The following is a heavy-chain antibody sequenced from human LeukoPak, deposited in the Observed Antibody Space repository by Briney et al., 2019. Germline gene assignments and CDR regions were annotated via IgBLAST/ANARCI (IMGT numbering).Heavy chain of an antibody. CDR3: HDYYDSSGYYEARFR. Sequence: PGGSLRLSCAASGFTVSSNYMSWVRQAPGKGLEWGAFIRYDRSNKYYADSVKGRFTISRDNSKNTLYLQMNSLRAEDTAVYYCHDYYDSSGYYEARFRWGQGTLVTVSS. CDR1: GFTVSSNY. J-gene: IGHJ4*02. V-gene: IGHV3-30*02. D-gene: IGHD3-22*01. CDR2: IRYDRSNK.